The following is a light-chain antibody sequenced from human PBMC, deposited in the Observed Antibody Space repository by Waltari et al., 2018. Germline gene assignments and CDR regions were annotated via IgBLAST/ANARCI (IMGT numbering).Light chain of an antibody. CDR3: SSYAGSNIVV. Sequence: QSALSQPPSASGSPGQSVTISCTGTSSAVGGYNYVSWYQQHPGKAPKFVIYEVTKRPSGVPDRFSGSKSGNTASLTVSGLQAEDEADYYCSSYAGSNIVVFGGGTKLTVL. V-gene: IGLV2-8*01. CDR1: SSAVGGYNY. CDR2: EVT. J-gene: IGLJ2*01.